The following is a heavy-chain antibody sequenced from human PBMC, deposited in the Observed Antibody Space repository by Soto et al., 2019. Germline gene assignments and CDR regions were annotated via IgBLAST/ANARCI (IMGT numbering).Heavy chain of an antibody. CDR1: GGTFSSYA. J-gene: IGHJ4*02. D-gene: IGHD2-15*01. V-gene: IGHV1-69*13. Sequence: SVKVSCKASGGTFSSYAISWVRQAPGQGLEWMGGIIPIFGTANYAQKFQGRVTITADESTSTAYMELSSLRSEDTAVYYCARVGCSGGSCYQDYWGQGTLVTVSS. CDR3: ARVGCSGGSCYQDY. CDR2: IIPIFGTA.